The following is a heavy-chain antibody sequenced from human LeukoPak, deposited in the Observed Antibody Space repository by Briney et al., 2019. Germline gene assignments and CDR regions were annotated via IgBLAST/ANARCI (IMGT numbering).Heavy chain of an antibody. J-gene: IGHJ6*03. D-gene: IGHD3-10*01. CDR2: INPNSGGT. CDR3: ARFGANGSGSHYSDMDV. V-gene: IGHV1-2*02. Sequence: ASVKVSCKASGYTFTGSYMHWVRQAPGQGLEWMGWINPNSGGTNYAQKFQGRVTMTRDTSISTAYMELSRLRSDDTAVYYCARFGANGSGSHYSDMDVWGKGTTVTVSS. CDR1: GYTFTGSY.